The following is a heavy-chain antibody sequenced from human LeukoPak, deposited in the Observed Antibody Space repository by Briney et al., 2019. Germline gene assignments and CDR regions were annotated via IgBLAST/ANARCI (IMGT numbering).Heavy chain of an antibody. D-gene: IGHD4-17*01. V-gene: IGHV4-39*07. CDR2: IYYSGST. CDR1: GDSISSSTYY. J-gene: IGHJ5*02. CDR3: ARDRSYGNNWFDP. Sequence: SETLSLTCTVSGDSISSSTYYWGWIRQPPGKELEWIGSIYYSGSTYYSYSGSTFYNPSLKSRVTISIDTSKNQFSLKLSSVTAADTAVYYCARDRSYGNNWFDPWGQGTLVTVS.